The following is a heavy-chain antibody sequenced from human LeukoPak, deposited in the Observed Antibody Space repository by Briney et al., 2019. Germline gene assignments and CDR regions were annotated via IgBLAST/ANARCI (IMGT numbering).Heavy chain of an antibody. CDR3: VRDSDHAPDY. D-gene: IGHD3-10*01. CDR1: GYIFTNYG. Sequence: ASVNVSCKTSGYIFTNYGVSWVRQAPGQGLEWMGWINVYNGHTIYAQEFQGRVTLATDTSTSTAHMDLRSLRSDDTVVYYCVRDSDHAPDYWGQGTLVTVSS. V-gene: IGHV1-18*01. CDR2: INVYNGHT. J-gene: IGHJ4*02.